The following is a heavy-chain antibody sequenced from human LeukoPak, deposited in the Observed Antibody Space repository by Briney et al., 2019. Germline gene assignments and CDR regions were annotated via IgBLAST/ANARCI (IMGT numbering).Heavy chain of an antibody. CDR1: GYSISSGYY. Sequence: SEALSLTCTVSGYSISSGYYWGWIRQPPGKGLEWIGSIYHSGSTYYNPSLKSRVTISVDTSKNQFSLKLSSVTAADTAVYYCARDGRKYSSSWYYFDYWGQGTLVTVSS. D-gene: IGHD6-13*01. J-gene: IGHJ4*02. CDR3: ARDGRKYSSSWYYFDY. CDR2: IYHSGST. V-gene: IGHV4-38-2*02.